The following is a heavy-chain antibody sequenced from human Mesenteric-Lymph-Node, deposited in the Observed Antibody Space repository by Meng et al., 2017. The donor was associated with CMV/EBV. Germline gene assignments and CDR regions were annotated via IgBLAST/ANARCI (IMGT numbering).Heavy chain of an antibody. V-gene: IGHV3-23*01. J-gene: IGHJ3*02. CDR2: ILVDSVTT. D-gene: IGHD3-22*01. CDR1: DNSITYYA. Sequence: GESLKISCVASDNSITYYAMDWVRQAPGKGLEWVSAILVDSVTTYYADSVKGRFTISRDNSKNTLYLQMNSLRAEDTAVYFCARLMEDYFDRSEYPDDFDIWGQGTMVTVSS. CDR3: ARLMEDYFDRSEYPDDFDI.